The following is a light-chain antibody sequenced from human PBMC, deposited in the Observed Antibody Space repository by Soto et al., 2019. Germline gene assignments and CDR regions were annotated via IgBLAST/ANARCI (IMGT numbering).Light chain of an antibody. CDR3: SSYTSSSILYV. CDR2: DVS. Sequence: QSVLTQPASVSGSPGQSITISCTGTSSDVGGYNYVSWYQQHPGKAPKPMIYDVSNRPSGVSNRFSGSKSGNTASLTISGLQAEDEADYYCSSYTSSSILYVFGTGTKLTVL. CDR1: SSDVGGYNY. V-gene: IGLV2-14*01. J-gene: IGLJ1*01.